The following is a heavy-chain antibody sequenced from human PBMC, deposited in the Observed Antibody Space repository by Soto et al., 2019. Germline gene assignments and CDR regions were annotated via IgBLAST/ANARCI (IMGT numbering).Heavy chain of an antibody. J-gene: IGHJ5*02. V-gene: IGHV4-30-4*02. CDR2: ISYSGTT. D-gene: IGHD5-18*01. CDR3: ARERGYSNGLDP. Sequence: PSETLSLTCTVSGDSISIINSYWGWIRQHPGEDLKWIGFISYSGTTSYSPSLKTRVAISLDTSKNQFSLSLNYVTAADTTVYYCARERGYSNGLDPLGQGSLVTVFS. CDR1: GDSISIINSY.